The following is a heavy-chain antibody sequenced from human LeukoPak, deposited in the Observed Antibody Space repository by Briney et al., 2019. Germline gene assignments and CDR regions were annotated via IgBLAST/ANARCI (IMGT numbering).Heavy chain of an antibody. CDR2: INHSGST. Sequence: SETLSLTCAVYGGSFSGYYWSWIRQPPGKGLEWIGEINHSGSTNYNPSLKSRVTISVDTSKSQFSLKLSSVTAADTAVYYCARGGWQWLVRFDYWGQGTLVTVSS. CDR1: GGSFSGYY. D-gene: IGHD6-19*01. J-gene: IGHJ4*02. V-gene: IGHV4-34*01. CDR3: ARGGWQWLVRFDY.